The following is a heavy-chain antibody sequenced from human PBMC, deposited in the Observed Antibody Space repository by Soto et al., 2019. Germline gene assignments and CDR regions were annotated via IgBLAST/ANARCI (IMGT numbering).Heavy chain of an antibody. CDR1: GGTFSSYA. J-gene: IGHJ6*02. CDR3: ASYYYDSSGYYRQGYYYYGMDV. D-gene: IGHD3-22*01. CDR2: IIPIFCTA. Sequence: SVKVSCKASGGTFSSYAISWVRQAPGQGLEWMGGIIPIFCTANYAQKFQGRVTITADKSTSTAYMELSSLRSEDTAVYYCASYYYDSSGYYRQGYYYYGMDVWGQGTTVTVSS. V-gene: IGHV1-69*06.